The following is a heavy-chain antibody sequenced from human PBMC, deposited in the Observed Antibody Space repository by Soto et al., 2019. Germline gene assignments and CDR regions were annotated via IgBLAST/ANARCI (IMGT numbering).Heavy chain of an antibody. CDR1: GFPFSDYY. CDR2: IGSSSSYT. Sequence: QVQLVESGGDLVKPGGSLRLSCAASGFPFSDYYMSWIRQAPGKGLEWVSSIGSSSSYTNYADSVKDRFTISRDNANNPLGPQMNNIRAEDTDVDYCAIRSLPGYYNYWGQGTMVTVS. J-gene: IGHJ4*02. V-gene: IGHV3-11*05. CDR3: AIRSLPGYYNY. D-gene: IGHD3-22*01.